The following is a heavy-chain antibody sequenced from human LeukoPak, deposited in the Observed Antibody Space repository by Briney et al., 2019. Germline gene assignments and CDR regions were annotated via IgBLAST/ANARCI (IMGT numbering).Heavy chain of an antibody. CDR3: AKDLLDSSGLLFDP. CDR1: GFTFSSYG. D-gene: IGHD3-22*01. J-gene: IGHJ5*02. V-gene: IGHV3-30*02. CDR2: IRYDGSNK. Sequence: PGGSLRLSCAASGFTFSSYGMHWVRQAPGKGLEWVAFIRYDGSNKYYADSVKGRFTISRDNSKNTLYLQMNSLRAEDTAVYYCAKDLLDSSGLLFDPWGQGTLVTVSS.